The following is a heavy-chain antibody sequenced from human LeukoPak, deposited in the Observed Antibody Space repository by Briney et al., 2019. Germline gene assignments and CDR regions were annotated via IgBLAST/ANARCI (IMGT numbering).Heavy chain of an antibody. V-gene: IGHV3-30*04. CDR2: ISYDGSNK. J-gene: IGHJ6*02. Sequence: GGSLRLSCAASGFTFSSYAMHWVRQAPGKGLEWVAVISYDGSNKYYADSVKGRFTISRDNSKNTLYLQMNSLRAEDTAVYYCAREVSMVRDYYYNGMDVWGQGTTVTVSS. CDR3: AREVSMVRDYYYNGMDV. D-gene: IGHD3-10*01. CDR1: GFTFSSYA.